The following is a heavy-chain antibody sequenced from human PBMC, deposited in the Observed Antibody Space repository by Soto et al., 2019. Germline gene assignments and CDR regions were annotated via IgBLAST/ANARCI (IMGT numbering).Heavy chain of an antibody. CDR2: MNPNSGNT. Sequence: ASVKVSCKASGYTFTSYDIDWVRQATGQGLEWMGWMNPNSGNTGYAQKFQGRVTMTRNTSISTAYMELSSLRSEDTAVYYCARDRVDDILTASGLKNYYYGMDVWGQGTTVTVSS. CDR3: ARDRVDDILTASGLKNYYYGMDV. CDR1: GYTFTSYD. V-gene: IGHV1-8*01. J-gene: IGHJ6*02. D-gene: IGHD3-9*01.